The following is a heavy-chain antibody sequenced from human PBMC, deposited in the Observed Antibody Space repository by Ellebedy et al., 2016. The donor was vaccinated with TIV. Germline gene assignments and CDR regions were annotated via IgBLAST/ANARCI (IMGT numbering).Heavy chain of an antibody. J-gene: IGHJ3*02. V-gene: IGHV4-34*01. CDR2: INHSGGT. Sequence: SETLSLTXAVYVGSFSDYYWSWIRQPPGKGLEWIGEINHSGGTNYNPSLKSRVTISVDTSKNQFSLKVNSVTATDTAVYYCARHSGYSSGWEYDAFDIWGQGTMVTVSS. D-gene: IGHD6-19*01. CDR1: VGSFSDYY. CDR3: ARHSGYSSGWEYDAFDI.